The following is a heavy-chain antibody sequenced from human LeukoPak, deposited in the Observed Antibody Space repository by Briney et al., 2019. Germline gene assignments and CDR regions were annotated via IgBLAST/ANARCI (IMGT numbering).Heavy chain of an antibody. D-gene: IGHD5-24*01. V-gene: IGHV5-51*01. Sequence: PGESLKISCQGSGSPFTTYWIAWVRQLPGKGLEYMGIIYPGDSDTKYSPSFQGQVTISGDKSISTAYLQWSSLKASDTAIYYCARHPRPGIQLSHMDVWGQGTTVTVSS. CDR2: IYPGDSDT. J-gene: IGHJ6*02. CDR1: GSPFTTYW. CDR3: ARHPRPGIQLSHMDV.